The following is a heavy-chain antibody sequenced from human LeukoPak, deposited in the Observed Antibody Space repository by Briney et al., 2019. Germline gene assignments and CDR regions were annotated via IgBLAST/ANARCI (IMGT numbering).Heavy chain of an antibody. CDR1: AFIFSGHL. D-gene: IGHD7-27*01. CDR3: ARDHVTGVAYYYYYGMDV. V-gene: IGHV3-7*03. J-gene: IGHJ6*02. Sequence: GSLRLSCEGTAFIFSGHLMNWVRQPPVKGLEWVARIKEDGSERQYVDSVKGRFSISRNNTKGSLFLQLNSLRAEDTAVYYCARDHVTGVAYYYYYGMDVWGQGTTVTVSS. CDR2: IKEDGSER.